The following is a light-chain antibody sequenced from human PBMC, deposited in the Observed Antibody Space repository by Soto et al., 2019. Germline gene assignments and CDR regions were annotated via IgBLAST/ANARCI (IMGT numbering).Light chain of an antibody. V-gene: IGLV2-8*01. CDR1: SSDVGAYNY. CDR3: SSYGGPNNSNYV. Sequence: QSALTQPPSASGSPGQSVIISCTGTSSDVGAYNYVSWYQQHPGKAPKLMISEVNKRPSGVPDRFSGSKSGNTASLTVSGLQPEDEADYYCSSYGGPNNSNYVFGTGTKLTVL. CDR2: EVN. J-gene: IGLJ1*01.